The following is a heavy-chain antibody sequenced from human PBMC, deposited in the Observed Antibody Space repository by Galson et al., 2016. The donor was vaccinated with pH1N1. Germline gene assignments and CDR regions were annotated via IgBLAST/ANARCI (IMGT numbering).Heavy chain of an antibody. CDR1: GYNFNVYS. CDR2: IDPNSGTT. V-gene: IGHV1-2*02. D-gene: IGHD6-6*01. J-gene: IGHJ4*02. CDR3: ARILRTLVFDY. Sequence: SVKVSCKASGYNFNVYSMHWVRQAPGQGLQWMGWIDPNSGTTYYAQKFQGRDTMTTDASISTAYMELSRLTSDDTALYYCARILRTLVFDYWGQGTLVTVSS.